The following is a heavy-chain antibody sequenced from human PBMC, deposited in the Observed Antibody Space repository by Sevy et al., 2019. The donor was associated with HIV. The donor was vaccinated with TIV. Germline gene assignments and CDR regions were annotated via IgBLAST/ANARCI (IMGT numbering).Heavy chain of an antibody. J-gene: IGHJ5*02. D-gene: IGHD6-19*01. Sequence: ASVKVSCKASGYTFTTYGITWVRQAPGQGLEWMGWISTYNSITNYAQKFQGRVTMTTDTSTSTAYMELRSLRSEDTAVYYCARSTQVAGRSNWFDPWGQGTLVTVSS. CDR3: ARSTQVAGRSNWFDP. CDR2: ISTYNSIT. V-gene: IGHV1-18*01. CDR1: GYTFTTYG.